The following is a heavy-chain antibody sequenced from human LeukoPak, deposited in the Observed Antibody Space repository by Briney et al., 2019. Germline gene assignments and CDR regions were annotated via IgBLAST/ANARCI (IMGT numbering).Heavy chain of an antibody. V-gene: IGHV1-8*01. Sequence: EASVKVSCKASGYTFITSDINWVRQASGQGLEWMGYIDPESGYTTYAQKFQGRVTMTRDTSTSTAYTELSSLTPDDTAIYYCTRKLRLDEHWGQGTLVAVSS. J-gene: IGHJ4*02. CDR2: IDPESGYT. D-gene: IGHD1-7*01. CDR1: GYTFITSD. CDR3: TRKLRLDEH.